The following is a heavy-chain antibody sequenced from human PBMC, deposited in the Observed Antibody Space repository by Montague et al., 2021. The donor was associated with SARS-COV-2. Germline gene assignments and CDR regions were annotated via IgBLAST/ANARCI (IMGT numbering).Heavy chain of an antibody. CDR2: IYTSGRT. CDR1: GDPINSGSYY. V-gene: IGHV4-61*02. Sequence: TLSLTCTVSGDPINSGSYYWSWIRQPAGKGLEWIGRIYTSGRTNYNPSLRSRINMSLDTSKSRFSLNLTSVTAADTAVYYCAGPDWLKHWGQGALVTVSS. J-gene: IGHJ1*01. D-gene: IGHD3-9*01. CDR3: AGPDWLKH.